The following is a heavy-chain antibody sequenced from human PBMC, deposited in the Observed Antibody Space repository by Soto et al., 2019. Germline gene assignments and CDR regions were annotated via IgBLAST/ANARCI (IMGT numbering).Heavy chain of an antibody. Sequence: GASVKVSCKLSGDTLSSSGITWVRQAPGQGLEWVGRIIPIFGTEEYAQKFEGRVTITADESTNTAHMELSRLRSEDSAIYYCARDSSALYYYYGMDVWGQGTTVTVSS. CDR2: IIPIFGTE. V-gene: IGHV1-69*13. D-gene: IGHD6-19*01. CDR3: ARDSSALYYYYGMDV. CDR1: GDTLSSSG. J-gene: IGHJ6*02.